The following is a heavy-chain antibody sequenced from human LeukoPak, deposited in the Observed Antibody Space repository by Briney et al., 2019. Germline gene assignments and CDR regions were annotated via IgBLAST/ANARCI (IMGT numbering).Heavy chain of an antibody. CDR3: ARGPSTVGKTYYYGWGSYYNEPIDY. CDR1: GGSFSGYY. D-gene: IGHD3-10*01. V-gene: IGHV4-34*01. J-gene: IGHJ4*02. CDR2: FNYSGST. Sequence: SETLSLTCAAYGGSFSGYYWSWIRQPPGKGLEWIGKFNYSGSTNYNPSLKSRVTISVDQSTNKSSLQLSSVTAADTAVYYCARGPSTVGKTYYYGWGSYYNEPIDYWGQGTLVTVSS.